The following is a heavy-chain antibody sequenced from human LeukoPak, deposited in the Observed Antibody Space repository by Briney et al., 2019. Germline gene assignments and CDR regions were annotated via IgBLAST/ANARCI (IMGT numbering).Heavy chain of an antibody. J-gene: IGHJ4*02. Sequence: GGSLRLSCAASGFTFSSYGMHWVRQAPGRGLEWVAVISYDGSNKHYADSVKGRFTISRDNSKNTLYLQMNSLRAEDTAVYYCAKDGGRFIIVVPAAPVYNFDYWGQGTLVTVSS. V-gene: IGHV3-30*18. CDR2: ISYDGSNK. CDR3: AKDGGRFIIVVPAAPVYNFDY. D-gene: IGHD2-2*01. CDR1: GFTFSSYG.